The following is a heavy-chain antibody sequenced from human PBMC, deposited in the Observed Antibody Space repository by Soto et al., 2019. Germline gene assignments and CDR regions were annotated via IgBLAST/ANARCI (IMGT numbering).Heavy chain of an antibody. CDR1: GFTFDDYA. J-gene: IGHJ4*02. CDR2: ISWYSCSI. V-gene: IGHV3-9*01. Sequence: EVQLVESGGGLVQPGRSLRLSCAASGFTFDDYAMHWVRQAPGKGLEWVSGISWYSCSIGYADSVKGRFTISRDNAKNSLYLQMNSLRAEDTAVYYCAKGGQLLTEGGGYWGQGTLVTVSS. D-gene: IGHD2-2*01. CDR3: AKGGQLLTEGGGY.